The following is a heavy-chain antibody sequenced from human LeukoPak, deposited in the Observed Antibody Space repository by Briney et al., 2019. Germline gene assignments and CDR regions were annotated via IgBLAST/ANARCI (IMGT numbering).Heavy chain of an antibody. D-gene: IGHD4-17*01. J-gene: IGHJ3*02. V-gene: IGHV1-69*13. CDR1: GGTFSSYA. CDR2: IIPIFGTA. CDR3: ARGPEYGDYVRVAFDI. Sequence: SVKVSCKASGGTFSSYAISWVRQAPGQGLEWMGGIIPIFGTANYAQKFQGRVTITVDESTSTAYMELSSLRSEDTAVYYCARGPEYGDYVRVAFDIWGQGTMVTVSS.